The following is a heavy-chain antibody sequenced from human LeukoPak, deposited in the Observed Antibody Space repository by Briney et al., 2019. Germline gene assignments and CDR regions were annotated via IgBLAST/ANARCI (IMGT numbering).Heavy chain of an antibody. J-gene: IGHJ6*02. CDR3: AKVLRRYCSGGSCYGMDV. D-gene: IGHD2-15*01. CDR2: ISYDGSNK. V-gene: IGHV3-30*18. Sequence: GGSLRLSCAASGFTFSSYGMHWVRQAPGKGLEWVAVISYDGSNKYYADSVKGRFTISRDNSKNTLCLQMNSLRAEDTAVYYCAKVLRRYCSGGSCYGMDVWGQGTTVTVSS. CDR1: GFTFSSYG.